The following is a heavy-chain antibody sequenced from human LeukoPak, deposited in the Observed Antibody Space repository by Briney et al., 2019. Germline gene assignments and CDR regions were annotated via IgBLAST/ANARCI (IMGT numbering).Heavy chain of an antibody. D-gene: IGHD4-17*01. J-gene: IGHJ4*02. CDR3: AHYGDYRFLYYFDY. CDR2: IYWNDDN. V-gene: IGHV2-5*01. Sequence: SGPTRVNPTQTLTLTCSFSGFSLSTSGVGVCWIRQPPGRALEWLALIYWNDDNRYSPSLKSRLTITKDTSKNQVVLTMTKMDPVDTATYYCAHYGDYRFLYYFDYWGQGTLVTVSS. CDR1: GFSLSTSGVG.